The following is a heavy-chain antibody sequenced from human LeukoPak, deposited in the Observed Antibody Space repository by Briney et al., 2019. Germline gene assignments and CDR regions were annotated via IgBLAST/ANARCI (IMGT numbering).Heavy chain of an antibody. J-gene: IGHJ4*02. CDR2: IQSTTEGETT. CDR3: TANSSGWFEPNDY. D-gene: IGHD6-19*01. V-gene: IGHV3-15*01. CDR1: GFTFSNAW. Sequence: GGSLTLSCAASGFTFSNAWMPGVRQAPGKGLEWVGHIQSTTEGETTDYAAPVKGRFTISRDDSKNTLYLQMNSLKTEDTAVYFCTANSSGWFEPNDYWGQGTLVTVSS.